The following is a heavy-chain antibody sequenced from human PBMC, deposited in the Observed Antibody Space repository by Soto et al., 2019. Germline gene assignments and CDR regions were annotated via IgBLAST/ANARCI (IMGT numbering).Heavy chain of an antibody. D-gene: IGHD1-1*01. CDR3: ARERVHLEHPDI. V-gene: IGHV3-33*01. CDR1: GFTFSSYG. CDR2: IWYDGSNK. J-gene: IGHJ3*02. Sequence: QVQLVESGGGVVQPGRSLRLSCAASGFTFSSYGMHWVRQAPGKGLEWVAVIWYDGSNKYYADSVKGRFTISRDNSKNTLDLQLNSLSTEDTAVYYSARERVHLEHPDIWGQGTMVTVSS.